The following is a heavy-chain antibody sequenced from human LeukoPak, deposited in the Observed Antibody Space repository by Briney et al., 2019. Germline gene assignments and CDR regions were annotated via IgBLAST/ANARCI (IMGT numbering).Heavy chain of an antibody. J-gene: IGHJ6*04. CDR1: EFPSRSYA. CDR2: ISYDGSNK. D-gene: IGHD5-12*01. CDR3: ARVSRGYDCNYYYGMDV. Sequence: GGSLRPPGAASEFPSRSYAMHWSRQPPGKGLEWWAVISYDGSNKYYADSVKGRFTISRDNSKNTLYLQMNSLRAEDTAVYYCARVSRGYDCNYYYGMDVWGKGTTVTVSS. V-gene: IGHV3-30*04.